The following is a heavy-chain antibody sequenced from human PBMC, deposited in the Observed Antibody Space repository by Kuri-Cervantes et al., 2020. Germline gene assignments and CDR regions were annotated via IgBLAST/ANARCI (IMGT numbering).Heavy chain of an antibody. D-gene: IGHD3-22*01. CDR2: ISYSGNTI. V-gene: IGHV3-48*02. CDR1: GFTFSSYS. J-gene: IGHJ4*02. CDR3: ARDRTDGDGSGYQRFDY. Sequence: GGSLRLSCAASGFTFSSYSMNWVRQAPGKGLEWISYISYSGNTIHYADSVKGRFTISRDSAKNSLFLQMNSLRDEDTAVYYCARDRTDGDGSGYQRFDYWGRGTLVTVSS.